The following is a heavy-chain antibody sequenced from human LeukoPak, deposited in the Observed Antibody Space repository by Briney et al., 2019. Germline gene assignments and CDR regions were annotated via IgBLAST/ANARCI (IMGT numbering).Heavy chain of an antibody. CDR1: GGSISSYY. J-gene: IGHJ3*02. CDR3: ARYLGELDAFDI. V-gene: IGHV4-59*01. CDR2: IHYSGST. D-gene: IGHD1-7*01. Sequence: PSETLSLTCTVSGGSISSYYWSWIRQPPGKGLEWIGYIHYSGSTNYNPSLKSRVTISVDTSKNQFSLKLSSVTAADTAVYYCARYLGELDAFDIWGQGTMVTVSS.